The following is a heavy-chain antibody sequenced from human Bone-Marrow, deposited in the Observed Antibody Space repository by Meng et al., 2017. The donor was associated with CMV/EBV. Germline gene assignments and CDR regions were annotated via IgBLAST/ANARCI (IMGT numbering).Heavy chain of an antibody. V-gene: IGHV6-1*01. D-gene: IGHD3-10*01. Sequence: LRLSCAISGDSVSSNSAAWNWIRQSPSRGLEWLGRTYYRSKWYNDYAVSVKSRITINPDTSKNQFSLQLNCVTPEDTAVYYCVRGWFWELANSYYGKDDWGQGTTVTVSS. J-gene: IGHJ6*02. CDR2: TYYRSKWYN. CDR1: GDSVSSNSAA. CDR3: VRGWFWELANSYYGKDD.